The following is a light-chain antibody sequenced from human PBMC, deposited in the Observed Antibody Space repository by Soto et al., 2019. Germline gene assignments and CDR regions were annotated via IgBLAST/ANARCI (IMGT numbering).Light chain of an antibody. CDR1: QGIDRW. CDR3: KQSKSFPLT. CDR2: AAS. Sequence: DIQMTQSPSSLSASLGDRVTITCRASQGIDRWLAWYQQKPGEAPKVLVYAASSLRSGVPSRFSGSGSGTDFSLTISSLPPEDLATYYCKQSKSFPLTFGGGTKVEIK. V-gene: IGKV1-12*01. J-gene: IGKJ4*01.